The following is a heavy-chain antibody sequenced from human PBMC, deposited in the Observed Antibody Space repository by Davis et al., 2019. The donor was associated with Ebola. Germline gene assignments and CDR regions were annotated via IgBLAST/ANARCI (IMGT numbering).Heavy chain of an antibody. D-gene: IGHD3-10*01. Sequence: GESLKISCAATGFTFRNYWMAWVRQAPGKGPEWVANINLDGSEKYFVDSVKGRFAISRDNSKNSLYLQMNSLRAEDTAVYYCAWDSNGWGGFDYWGQGTLVTVSS. CDR2: INLDGSEK. CDR3: AWDSNGWGGFDY. J-gene: IGHJ4*02. V-gene: IGHV3-7*01. CDR1: GFTFRNYW.